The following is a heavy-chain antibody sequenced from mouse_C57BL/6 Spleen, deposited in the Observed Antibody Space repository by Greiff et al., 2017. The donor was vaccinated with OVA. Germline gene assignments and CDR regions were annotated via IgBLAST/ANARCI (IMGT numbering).Heavy chain of an antibody. D-gene: IGHD1-1*01. CDR3: ARDTTVVASYYAMDD. V-gene: IGHV5-4*01. J-gene: IGHJ4*01. CDR1: GFTFSSYA. CDR2: ISDGGSYT. Sequence: EVQLVESGGGLVKPGGSLKLSCAASGFTFSSYAMSWVRQTPEKRLEWVATISDGGSYTYYPDNVKGRFTLSRDNAKNNLYLQMSHLKSEDTAMYYCARDTTVVASYYAMDDWGQGTSVTVSS.